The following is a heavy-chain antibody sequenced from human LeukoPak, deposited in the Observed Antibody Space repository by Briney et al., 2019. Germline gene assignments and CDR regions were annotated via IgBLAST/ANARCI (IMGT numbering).Heavy chain of an antibody. CDR1: GFTVSSSY. J-gene: IGHJ4*02. Sequence: GGSLRLSCAASGFTVSSSYMNWVRQAPGKGLEGVSLIYGSGSPYYADSVKGRFTISRDNSKNTLYLQMNSLRAEDTAVYYCARRGDGGRSFDYWGQGTLVTVSS. D-gene: IGHD4-23*01. CDR2: IYGSGSP. CDR3: ARRGDGGRSFDY. V-gene: IGHV3-53*01.